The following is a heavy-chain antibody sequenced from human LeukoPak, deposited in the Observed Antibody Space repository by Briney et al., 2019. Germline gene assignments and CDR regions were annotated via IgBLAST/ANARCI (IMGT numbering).Heavy chain of an antibody. CDR1: GFTFSSYA. CDR3: AKDPLSGYYSYYFDY. J-gene: IGHJ4*02. Sequence: PGGSLRLSCAASGFTFSSYAMSWVRQAPGKGLEWVSAISGSGGSTYYADSVKGRFTISRDNSENTLYLQMNSLRAEDTAVYYCAKDPLSGYYSYYFDYWGQGTLVTVSS. V-gene: IGHV3-23*01. D-gene: IGHD3-22*01. CDR2: ISGSGGST.